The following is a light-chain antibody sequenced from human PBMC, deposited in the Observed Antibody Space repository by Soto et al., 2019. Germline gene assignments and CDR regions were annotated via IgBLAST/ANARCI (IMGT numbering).Light chain of an antibody. V-gene: IGKV3-11*01. J-gene: IGKJ4*01. Sequence: EIVLTQSPATLSLSPGERATLSCRASQSVSSYLAWYQQKPGQAPRLLIYDASNRATGIQARFSGSGSGTVFTLTSSIIEPEDFAVSYCQQRSTWPLTFGGGTKVEIQ. CDR3: QQRSTWPLT. CDR1: QSVSSY. CDR2: DAS.